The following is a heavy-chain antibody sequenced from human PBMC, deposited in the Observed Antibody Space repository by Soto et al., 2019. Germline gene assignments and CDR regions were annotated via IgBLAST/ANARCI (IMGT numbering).Heavy chain of an antibody. D-gene: IGHD2-15*01. CDR1: GFSVSSNY. CDR3: ATGYCSGGRCNSPSCFDC. V-gene: IGHV3-53*01. J-gene: IGHJ4*02. Sequence: AGGSLRLSCSASGFSVSSNYMNWVRQAPWKGLEWVSVIYTCRSTYYADSVQRRFTISRDNSKNTLYLQRNSVRAEDVAVYYCATGYCSGGRCNSPSCFDCWGQET. CDR2: IYTCRST.